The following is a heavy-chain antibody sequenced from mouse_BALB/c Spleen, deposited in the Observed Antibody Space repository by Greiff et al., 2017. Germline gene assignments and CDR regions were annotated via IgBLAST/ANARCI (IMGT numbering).Heavy chain of an antibody. D-gene: IGHD2-4*01. V-gene: IGHV5-9*03. CDR1: GFTFSSYT. J-gene: IGHJ3*01. CDR3: ARDYDFDGGPWFAY. CDR2: ISSGGGNT. Sequence: EVKLVESGGGLVKPGGSLKLSCAASGFTFSSYTMSWVRQTPEKRLEWVATISSGGGNTYYPDSVKGRFTISRDNAKNNLYLQMSSLRSEDTALYYCARDYDFDGGPWFAYWGQGTLVTVSA.